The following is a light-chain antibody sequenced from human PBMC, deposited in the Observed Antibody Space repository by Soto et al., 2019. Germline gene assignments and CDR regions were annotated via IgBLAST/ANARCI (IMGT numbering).Light chain of an antibody. CDR3: AAWDDSLNGWV. Sequence: QSALTQPASVSGSPGQSITISCTRSSTDFENYNLVSWYQHCPDKAPKLIIYEGTKRPSEISDRFSGSESDTTASLIISGLQPEDEADYYCAAWDDSLNGWVFGGGTKLTVL. CDR2: EGT. J-gene: IGLJ3*02. CDR1: STDFENYNL. V-gene: IGLV2-23*01.